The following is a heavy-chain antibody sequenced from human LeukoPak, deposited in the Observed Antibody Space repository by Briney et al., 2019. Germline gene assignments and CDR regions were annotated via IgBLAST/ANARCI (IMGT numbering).Heavy chain of an antibody. CDR1: GFTVSSNY. CDR3: AGNYYYYMDV. V-gene: IGHV3-53*01. Sequence: GGSLRLSCAASGFTVSSNYMSWVRQAPGKGLEWVSVLYSGRSTYYADSVKGRFTISRDNSKNTLYLQMNSLRAEDTAVYYCAGNYYYYMDVWGKGTTVTVSS. CDR2: LYSGRST. J-gene: IGHJ6*03.